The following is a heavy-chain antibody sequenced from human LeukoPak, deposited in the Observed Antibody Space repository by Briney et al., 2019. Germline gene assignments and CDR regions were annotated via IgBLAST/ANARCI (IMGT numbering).Heavy chain of an antibody. CDR2: IYYSGST. CDR3: ARAPAMAYFDY. Sequence: SETLSLTCTVSGGSISSSSYYWGWIRQPPGKGLEWIGNIYYSGSTYYNPSLKSRVTISVDTSKNQFSLKLSSVTAADTAVYYCARAPAMAYFDYWGQGTLVSVSS. V-gene: IGHV4-39*07. D-gene: IGHD3-16*01. J-gene: IGHJ4*02. CDR1: GGSISSSSYY.